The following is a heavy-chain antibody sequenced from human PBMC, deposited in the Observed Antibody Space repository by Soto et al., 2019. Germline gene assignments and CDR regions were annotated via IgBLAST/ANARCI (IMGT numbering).Heavy chain of an antibody. CDR1: GFSFSNAY. CDR3: TSSGDLLGVTSFVY. V-gene: IGHV3-15*07. CDR2: IKSRTDGGTA. J-gene: IGHJ4*02. Sequence: GGSLRLSCAASGFSFSNAYMNWVRQAPWKGLEWVGRIKSRTDGGTADSAAPVKGRFTISRDDSQNTLYLQMNSLKTEDTAVYYCTSSGDLLGVTSFVYWGQGTLVTVSS. D-gene: IGHD1-26*01.